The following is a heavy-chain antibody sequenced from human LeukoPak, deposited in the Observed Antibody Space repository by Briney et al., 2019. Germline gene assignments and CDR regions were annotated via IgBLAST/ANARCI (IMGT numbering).Heavy chain of an antibody. D-gene: IGHD2-15*01. CDR3: AREIRETVVTRHYYYGIDV. V-gene: IGHV3-13*01. CDR2: IGTGDDT. Sequence: GGSLRLSCAASGFTFSTYDMHWVRQVTGKGLEWVSAIGTGDDTYYLGSVKGRFTISRENAKNVLHLQMSSLRAEDTAVYYRAREIRETVVTRHYYYGIDVWGQGTTVTVSS. CDR1: GFTFSTYD. J-gene: IGHJ6*02.